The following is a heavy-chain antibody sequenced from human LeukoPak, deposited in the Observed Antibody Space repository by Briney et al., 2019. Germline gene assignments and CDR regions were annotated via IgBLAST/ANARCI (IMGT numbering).Heavy chain of an antibody. CDR2: MNPNSGNT. V-gene: IGHV1-8*01. CDR3: GRGCSTTSCYRGLGDYYYYYYMDV. D-gene: IGHD2-2*01. Sequence: ASVKVSCKASGYTFTSYDISWVRQATGQGLEWMGWMNPNSGNTGYARKFQGRVTMTRNTSISTAYMELSSLRSEDTAVYYCGRGCSTTSCYRGLGDYYYYYYMDVWGKGTTVTVSS. CDR1: GYTFTSYD. J-gene: IGHJ6*03.